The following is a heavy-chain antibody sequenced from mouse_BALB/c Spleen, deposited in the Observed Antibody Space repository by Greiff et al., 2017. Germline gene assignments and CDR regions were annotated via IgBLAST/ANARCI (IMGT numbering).Heavy chain of an antibody. CDR3: ARGGYDPPYYAMDY. CDR1: GYAFSSYW. V-gene: IGHV1-80*01. D-gene: IGHD2-2*01. CDR2: IYPGDGDT. J-gene: IGHJ4*01. Sequence: QVQLKQSGAELVRPGSSVKISCKASGYAFSSYWMNWVKQRPGQGLEWIGQIYPGDGDTNYNGKFKGKATLTADKSSSTAYMQLSSLTSEDSAVYFCARGGYDPPYYAMDYWGQGTSVTVSS.